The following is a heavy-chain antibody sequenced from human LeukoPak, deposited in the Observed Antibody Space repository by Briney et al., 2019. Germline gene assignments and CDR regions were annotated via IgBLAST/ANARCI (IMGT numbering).Heavy chain of an antibody. J-gene: IGHJ4*02. CDR1: GASFDDYY. D-gene: IGHD4-11*01. CDR2: INHSGYT. Sequence: SETLSLTCAVSGASFDDYYWSWVRQTPGKGLEWIGEINHSGYTNDNPSLKSRVTLSIDTSRKQFSLNLRSVTVADAGIYFCTRMTRGHDYWGQGTQVTVSS. CDR3: TRMTRGHDY. V-gene: IGHV4-34*01.